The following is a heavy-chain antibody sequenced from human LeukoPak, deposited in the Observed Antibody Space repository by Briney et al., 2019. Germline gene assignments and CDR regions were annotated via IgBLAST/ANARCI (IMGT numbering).Heavy chain of an antibody. CDR1: GGSISSYY. V-gene: IGHV4-59*01. J-gene: IGHJ6*03. D-gene: IGHD6-13*01. CDR2: IYYSGST. Sequence: SETLSLTCTVSGGSISSYYWSWIRQPPGKGLEWIGYIYYSGSTNYNPSLKSRVTISVDTSKNQFSLKLSSVTAADTAVYYCERDGVAAAGTGGAPNYYYYYMDVWGKGTTVTVSS. CDR3: ERDGVAAAGTGGAPNYYYYYMDV.